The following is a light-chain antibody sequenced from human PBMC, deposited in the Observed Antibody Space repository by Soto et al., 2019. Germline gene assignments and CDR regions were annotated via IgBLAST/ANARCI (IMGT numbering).Light chain of an antibody. V-gene: IGKV3-15*01. CDR3: QQYNNCPLT. CDR2: SAS. CDR1: QSVSSN. Sequence: EIVMTQSPATLSVSPGERATLSCRASQSVSSNLAWYQQKPGQAPSLLIYSASTRATGIPARFGGSGSGTEFPLTISSLQSEDFAVYYCQQYNNCPLTFGPGTKVDIK. J-gene: IGKJ3*01.